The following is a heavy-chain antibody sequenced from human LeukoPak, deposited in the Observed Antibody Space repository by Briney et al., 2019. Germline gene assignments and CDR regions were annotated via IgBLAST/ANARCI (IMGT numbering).Heavy chain of an antibody. D-gene: IGHD2-2*01. CDR2: ISSSSSHI. J-gene: IGHJ4*02. V-gene: IGHV3-21*01. CDR1: GFTFSSYS. CDR3: ARGLPAAPANDY. Sequence: GGSLRLPCVASGFTFSSYSMNWVRQAPGKGLEWVSSISSSSSHIYYADSVKGRFTISRDNAKTSLYLQMSSLRAEDSAVYYCARGLPAAPANDYWGQGTLVTVSS.